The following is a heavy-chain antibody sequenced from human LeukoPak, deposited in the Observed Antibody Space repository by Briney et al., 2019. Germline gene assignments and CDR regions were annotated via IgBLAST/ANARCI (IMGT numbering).Heavy chain of an antibody. CDR2: IKQDRSEK. CDR3: ARLREIPVFGVVTKSTSYFDY. Sequence: GGSLRLSCAASGFTFTNYWMSWVRQAPGRGLELVANIKQDRSEKYYVDSVKGRFTISRDNAKNSLYLQMNSLRAEDTAVYYCARLREIPVFGVVTKSTSYFDYWGQGTLVTVSS. J-gene: IGHJ4*02. D-gene: IGHD3-3*01. CDR1: GFTFTNYW. V-gene: IGHV3-7*01.